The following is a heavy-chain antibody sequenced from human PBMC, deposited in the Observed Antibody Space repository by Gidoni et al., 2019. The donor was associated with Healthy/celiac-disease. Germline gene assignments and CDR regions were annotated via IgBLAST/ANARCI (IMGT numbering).Heavy chain of an antibody. Sequence: EVQLVESGGGLVTPGGSLILPCAASGFTFSSYSMNWVRQAPGKGLEWVSSISRRSSDIYYADSVKGRFTISRDNAKNSLYLQMNSLRAEDTAVYYCARDTAVAAGVHFDYWGQGTLVTVSS. CDR1: GFTFSSYS. CDR2: ISRRSSDI. D-gene: IGHD6-19*01. CDR3: ARDTAVAAGVHFDY. J-gene: IGHJ4*02. V-gene: IGHV3-21*01.